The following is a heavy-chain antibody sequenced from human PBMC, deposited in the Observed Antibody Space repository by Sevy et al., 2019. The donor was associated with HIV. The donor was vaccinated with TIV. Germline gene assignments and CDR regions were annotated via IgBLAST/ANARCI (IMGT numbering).Heavy chain of an antibody. V-gene: IGHV1-18*01. CDR1: GYSFTNYG. CDR3: AKEGKNIRSWFDP. CDR2: ISGYNGYT. D-gene: IGHD3-3*02. Sequence: ASVKVSWKASGYSFTNYGIGWVRQAPGQGREWMGWISGYNGYTNYAQNLQGRVTMTTDTSTSTAYMELRSLRSDDTAIYYCAKEGKNIRSWFDPWGQGTLVTVSS. J-gene: IGHJ5*02.